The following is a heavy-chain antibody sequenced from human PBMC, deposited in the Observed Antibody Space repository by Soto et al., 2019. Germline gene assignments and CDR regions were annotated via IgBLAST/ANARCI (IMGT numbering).Heavy chain of an antibody. V-gene: IGHV3-48*02. Sequence: EVQLVESGGDLVQPGGSLRLSCAASGFNFRDYNMNWLRQAPGKGLEWVSNITATTGITYYANSVKGRFTISRDNPKNSLSLQINRLRDEDTALYYCVRAACGDCYGYGYWGQGTLVIVSS. CDR3: VRAACGDCYGYGY. CDR2: ITATTGIT. D-gene: IGHD5-18*01. CDR1: GFNFRDYN. J-gene: IGHJ4*02.